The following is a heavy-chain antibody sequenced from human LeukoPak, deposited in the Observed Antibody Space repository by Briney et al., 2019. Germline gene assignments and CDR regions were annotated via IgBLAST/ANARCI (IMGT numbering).Heavy chain of an antibody. CDR3: ARGPGVAIWFGELPDWFDS. Sequence: EASVKVSCKASGYTFTSYYMHWVRQAPGQGLEWMGIINPSGGSTSYAQKFQGGVTMTRDMSTSTVYMELSSLRSEDTAVYYCARGPGVAIWFGELPDWFDSWGQGTLVTVSS. V-gene: IGHV1-46*01. D-gene: IGHD3-10*01. J-gene: IGHJ5*01. CDR2: INPSGGST. CDR1: GYTFTSYY.